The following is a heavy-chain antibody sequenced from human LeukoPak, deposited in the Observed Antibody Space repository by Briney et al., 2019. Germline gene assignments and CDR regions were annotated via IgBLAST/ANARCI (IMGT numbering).Heavy chain of an antibody. CDR3: AREFDY. J-gene: IGHJ4*02. Sequence: SETLSLTCTASGGSISNYHWSWIRQPAGKGLEWIGRIYASGTNYNPSLKSRVTMSVDTSKNQISLKMRSVTAADTAVYYCAREFDYWGQGILVTVSS. CDR1: GGSISNYH. V-gene: IGHV4-4*07. CDR2: IYASGT.